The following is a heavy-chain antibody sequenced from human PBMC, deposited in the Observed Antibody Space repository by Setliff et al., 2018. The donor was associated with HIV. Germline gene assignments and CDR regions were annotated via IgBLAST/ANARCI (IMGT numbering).Heavy chain of an antibody. CDR3: ARLVDSAAVPQDYFDY. Sequence: PSETLSLTCTVSGGSISSGSYYWSWIRQPAGKGLEWIGHFYTSGSTNYNPSLKSRVTISVDTSKNQFSLKLSSVTAADTAVYYCARLVDSAAVPQDYFDYWGQGALVTVSS. CDR2: FYTSGST. D-gene: IGHD6-6*01. V-gene: IGHV4-61*09. CDR1: GGSISSGSYY. J-gene: IGHJ4*02.